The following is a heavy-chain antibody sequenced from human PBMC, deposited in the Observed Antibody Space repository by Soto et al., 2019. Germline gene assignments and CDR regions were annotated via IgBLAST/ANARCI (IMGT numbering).Heavy chain of an antibody. CDR1: GYTFTSYG. D-gene: IGHD3-22*01. J-gene: IGHJ5*02. V-gene: IGHV1-18*01. CDR3: ARDVPIYYDSSAQGPYNWFDP. Sequence: KVSCKASGYTFTSYGISWVRQAPGQGLEWVGWISAYNGNTNYAQKLQGRVTMTTDTSTSTAYMELRSLRSDDTAVYYCARDVPIYYDSSAQGPYNWFDPWGQGTLVTVSS. CDR2: ISAYNGNT.